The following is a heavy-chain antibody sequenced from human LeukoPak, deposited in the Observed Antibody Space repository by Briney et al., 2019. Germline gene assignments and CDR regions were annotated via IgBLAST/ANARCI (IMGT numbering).Heavy chain of an antibody. D-gene: IGHD3-16*02. CDR1: GGSFSGYY. V-gene: IGHV4-34*01. J-gene: IGHJ4*02. CDR3: ARAAGRLGELSLSPYYFDY. CDR2: INHSGST. Sequence: SETLSLTCAVYGGSFSGYYWSWIRQPPGKGLEWIGEINHSGSTNCNPSLKSRVTISVDTSKNQSSLKLSSVTAADTAVYYCARAAGRLGELSLSPYYFDYWGQGTLVTVSS.